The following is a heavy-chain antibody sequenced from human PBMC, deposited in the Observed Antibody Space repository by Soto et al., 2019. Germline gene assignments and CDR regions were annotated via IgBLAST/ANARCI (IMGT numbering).Heavy chain of an antibody. V-gene: IGHV4-59*08. J-gene: IGHJ6*02. CDR3: ARLNGYCVSTGCHGYYGMDV. D-gene: IGHD2-2*03. CDR2: IYHTEST. CDR1: GGSISTSY. Sequence: PSETLSLTCNVSGGSISTSYWTWIRQPPGKGLEWIGYIYHTESTHYHPSLLSRVTISVDTSMNEFSLRLSSVAAADTAVYYCARLNGYCVSTGCHGYYGMDVWGQGTTVTVSS.